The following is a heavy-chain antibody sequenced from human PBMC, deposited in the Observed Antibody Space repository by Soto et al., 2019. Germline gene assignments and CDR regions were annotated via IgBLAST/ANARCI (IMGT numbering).Heavy chain of an antibody. CDR1: GFTFSSYA. CDR3: AKGSTFTMIVVVWEIDAFDI. V-gene: IGHV3-23*01. J-gene: IGHJ3*02. CDR2: ISGSGGST. Sequence: PGGSLRLSCAASGFTFSSYAMSWVRQAPVKGLEWLAAISGSGGSTYYADSVKDRFTISRDNSKNTLYLQMNSLRAEDTAVYYCAKGSTFTMIVVVWEIDAFDIWGQGTMVTFSS. D-gene: IGHD3-22*01.